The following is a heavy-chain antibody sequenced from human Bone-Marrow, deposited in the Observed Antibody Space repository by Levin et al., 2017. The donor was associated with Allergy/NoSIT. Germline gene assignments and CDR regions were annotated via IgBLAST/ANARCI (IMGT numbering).Heavy chain of an antibody. CDR1: GGSISSGGYY. Sequence: SQTLSLTCTVSGGSISSGGYYWSWIRQHPGKGLEWIGYIYYSGSTYYNPSLKSRVTISVDTSKNQFSLKLSSVTDADTAVYYCARGTNYYGSGSYYRGYFDYWGQGTLVTVSS. D-gene: IGHD3-10*01. CDR2: IYYSGST. J-gene: IGHJ4*02. V-gene: IGHV4-31*03. CDR3: ARGTNYYGSGSYYRGYFDY.